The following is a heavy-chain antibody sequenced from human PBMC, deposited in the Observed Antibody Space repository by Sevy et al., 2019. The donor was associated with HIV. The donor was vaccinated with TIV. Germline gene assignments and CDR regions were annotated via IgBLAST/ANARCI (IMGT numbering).Heavy chain of an antibody. V-gene: IGHV3-11*01. CDR2: ISSSGSNI. CDR3: ARDIYDFWSGYSPGYFDY. Sequence: GGSLRLSCAASGFTFSDYYMSWIRQAPGKGLEWVSYISSSGSNIYYAYSVKGRFTISRDDAKNSLYLQMHSLRAEDTAVYYCARDIYDFWSGYSPGYFDYWGQGTLVTVSS. CDR1: GFTFSDYY. J-gene: IGHJ4*02. D-gene: IGHD3-3*01.